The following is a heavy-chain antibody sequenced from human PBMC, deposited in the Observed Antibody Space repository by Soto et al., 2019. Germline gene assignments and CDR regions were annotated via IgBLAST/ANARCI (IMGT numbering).Heavy chain of an antibody. V-gene: IGHV4-59*01. CDR2: IYYSGST. CDR1: GGSISSYY. D-gene: IGHD5-12*01. J-gene: IGHJ4*02. Sequence: SETLSLTCTVSGGSISSYYWSWIRQPPGKGLEWIGYIYYSGSTNYNPSLTSRVTISGDTAKNQFSLKLSSVTAADTAMYYWASRRDGYNPLYFWGQGTLGTVSS. CDR3: ASRRDGYNPLYF.